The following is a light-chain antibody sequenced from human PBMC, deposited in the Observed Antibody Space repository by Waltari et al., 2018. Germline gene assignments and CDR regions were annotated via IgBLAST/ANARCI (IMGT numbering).Light chain of an antibody. CDR1: SNDVGGYAF. V-gene: IGLV2-11*01. J-gene: IGLJ3*02. CDR2: AVT. Sequence: QSALTQPRSVSGSPGQSVTIACTGSSNDVGGYAFVSWYQLHPGKAPKLIIFAVTKLPSGVPDRFSGSKSANTASLTISGLQSEDEADYYCCSSIGATSDWVFGGGTRVTVL. CDR3: CSSIGATSDWV.